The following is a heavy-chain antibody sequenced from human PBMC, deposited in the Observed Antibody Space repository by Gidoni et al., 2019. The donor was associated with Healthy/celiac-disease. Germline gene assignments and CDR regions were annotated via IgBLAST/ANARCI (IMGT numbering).Heavy chain of an antibody. CDR1: GYSFTSYW. D-gene: IGHD4-17*01. CDR3: ARLAVTTFDY. Sequence: ELQLVQSGAEVIKPGESLIHPCKCSGYSFTSYWIGWVRQMPGKGLEWMGIIYPGDSDTRYSPSFQDQVTISADKSISTAYLQWSSLKAADADMYYCARLAVTTFDYWGQGTLVTVSS. J-gene: IGHJ4*02. CDR2: IYPGDSDT. V-gene: IGHV5-51*03.